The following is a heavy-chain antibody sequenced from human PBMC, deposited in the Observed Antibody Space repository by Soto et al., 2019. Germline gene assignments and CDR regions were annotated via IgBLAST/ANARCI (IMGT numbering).Heavy chain of an antibody. CDR1: GYTFTSYG. V-gene: IGHV1-8*03. Sequence: ASLKVSCKASGYTFTSYGINWVRQATGQGLEWMGWMNPNSGNTGYAQKFQGRVTITRNNSTSTAYMELNSLRSEDTAVYYCARGPVVVVPDDMFTRHNWFDPWGQGTRVTVSS. J-gene: IGHJ5*02. CDR3: ARGPVVVVPDDMFTRHNWFDP. D-gene: IGHD2-2*01. CDR2: MNPNSGNT.